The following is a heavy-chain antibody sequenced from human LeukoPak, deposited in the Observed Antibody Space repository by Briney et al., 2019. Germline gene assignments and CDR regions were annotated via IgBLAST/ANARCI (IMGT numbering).Heavy chain of an antibody. D-gene: IGHD5-18*01. J-gene: IGHJ4*02. CDR2: ISGSGGST. Sequence: GGSLRLSCAASGFTFSSYAMSWVRQAPGKGLEWVSAISGSGGSTYYADSVKGRFTISRDNSKNTLYLQMNSLRAEDTAVYYCAKEKQLWLSVRYYSDYWGQGTLVTVSS. CDR1: GFTFSSYA. CDR3: AKEKQLWLSVRYYSDY. V-gene: IGHV3-23*01.